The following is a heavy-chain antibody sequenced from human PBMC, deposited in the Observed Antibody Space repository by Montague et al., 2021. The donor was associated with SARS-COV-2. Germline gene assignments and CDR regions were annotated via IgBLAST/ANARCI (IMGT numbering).Heavy chain of an antibody. Sequence: SVKVSCKVSGHTVTEAPMHWVRQAPVKGLEWMGSFDPAHGETVYXQNFQDRVTMTEDTSTDTAYMELSSLRFEDMAVYYCATEGLSVFGVVIYAFHMWGPGTMVTVSS. V-gene: IGHV1-24*01. CDR3: ATEGLSVFGVVIYAFHM. J-gene: IGHJ3*02. CDR1: GHTVTEAP. D-gene: IGHD3-3*01. CDR2: FDPAHGET.